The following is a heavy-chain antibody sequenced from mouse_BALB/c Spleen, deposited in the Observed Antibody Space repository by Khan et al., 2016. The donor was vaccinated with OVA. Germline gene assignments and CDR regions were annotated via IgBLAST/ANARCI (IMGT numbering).Heavy chain of an antibody. Sequence: QIQLVQSGPELKKPGETVKISCKASGYTFTNYVMNWVKQSPGKGLKWMGWINTYTGEPTYDDDFKGRFAFSLETSASTAFLQINSLKNEDTATYFCARFHGGYWDQGTTLTVSS. J-gene: IGHJ2*01. V-gene: IGHV9-3-1*01. CDR3: ARFHGGY. CDR2: INTYTGEP. CDR1: GYTFTNYV.